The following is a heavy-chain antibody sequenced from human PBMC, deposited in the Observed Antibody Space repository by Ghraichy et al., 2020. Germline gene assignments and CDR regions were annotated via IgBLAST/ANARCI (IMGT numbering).Heavy chain of an antibody. D-gene: IGHD6-19*01. V-gene: IGHV3-23*01. J-gene: IGHJ4*02. Sequence: GGSLRLSCAASGFTFLSYAMSWVRQAPGKGLEWVSAISGSGGSTYYADSVKGRFTISRDNSKNTLYLQMNSLRAEDTAVYYCAQGYSSGWYGFGYWGQGTLVTVSS. CDR1: GFTFLSYA. CDR2: ISGSGGST. CDR3: AQGYSSGWYGFGY.